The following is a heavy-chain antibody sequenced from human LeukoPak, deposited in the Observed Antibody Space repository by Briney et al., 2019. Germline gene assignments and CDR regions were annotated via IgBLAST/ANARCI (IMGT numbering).Heavy chain of an antibody. Sequence: GGSLRLSCAASGFTFSSYAMHWVRQAPGKGLEWVAVISYDGSNKYYADPVKGRFTISRDNSKNTLYLQMNSLRAEDTAVYYCARDKLAVAIYLFDCWGKGTLVTVSS. CDR2: ISYDGSNK. J-gene: IGHJ4*02. V-gene: IGHV3-30-3*01. D-gene: IGHD6-19*01. CDR3: ARDKLAVAIYLFDC. CDR1: GFTFSSYA.